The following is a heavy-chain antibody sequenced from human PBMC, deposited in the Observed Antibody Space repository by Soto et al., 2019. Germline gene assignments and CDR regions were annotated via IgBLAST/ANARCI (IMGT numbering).Heavy chain of an antibody. J-gene: IGHJ4*02. D-gene: IGHD3-10*01. V-gene: IGHV4-59*08. Sequence: SETLSLTCTVSGGSIISYYWSWIRQPPGKGLEWIGYIYYSGSTNYNPSLKSRVTISADTSKNQFSLKLNSMTAADTAVYYCARHNYGSGSTYFDYWRQGTLVTVSS. CDR1: GGSIISYY. CDR2: IYYSGST. CDR3: ARHNYGSGSTYFDY.